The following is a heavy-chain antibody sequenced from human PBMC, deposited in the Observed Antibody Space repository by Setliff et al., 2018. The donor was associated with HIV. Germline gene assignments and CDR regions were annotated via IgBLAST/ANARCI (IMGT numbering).Heavy chain of an antibody. J-gene: IGHJ6*03. V-gene: IGHV4-34*01. CDR1: GGSFSVYW. CDR3: ARGPRVVPVAGDGYYCMDV. D-gene: IGHD2-2*01. Sequence: ETLSLPCAVYGGSFSVYWWTWIRHPPGKGLEWMGEITHSGSTNYNPSLKIRVTISVDTSKNQFSLNLRSVTAADTAVYYCARGPRVVPVAGDGYYCMDVWGKGTTVTVSS. CDR2: ITHSGST.